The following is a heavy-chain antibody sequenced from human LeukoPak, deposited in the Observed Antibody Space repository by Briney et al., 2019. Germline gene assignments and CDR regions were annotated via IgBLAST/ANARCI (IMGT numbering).Heavy chain of an antibody. V-gene: IGHV3-23*01. D-gene: IGHD3-10*01. Sequence: PGGSLRLSCAASGFTFSNYAMSWVRQAPGKGLEWVSGISGSGGTTNYADSVKGRFTISRANSKNTLYLQMNSLRAEDTAVYYCAKVSYHYYGSGSYVLDYWGQGTLVTVSS. CDR2: ISGSGGTT. J-gene: IGHJ4*02. CDR1: GFTFSNYA. CDR3: AKVSYHYYGSGSYVLDY.